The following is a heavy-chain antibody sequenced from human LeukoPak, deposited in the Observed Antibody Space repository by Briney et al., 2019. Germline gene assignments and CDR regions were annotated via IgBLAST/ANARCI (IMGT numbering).Heavy chain of an antibody. D-gene: IGHD3-9*01. Sequence: PSETQSLTCTVSGGSISSYYWSWIRQPPGKGLEWIGYIYYSGSTNYNPSLKSRVTISVDTSKNQFSLKLSSVTAADTAVYYCARGRYFDWPPAPYFDYWGQGTLVTVSS. V-gene: IGHV4-59*01. CDR1: GGSISSYY. CDR3: ARGRYFDWPPAPYFDY. J-gene: IGHJ4*02. CDR2: IYYSGST.